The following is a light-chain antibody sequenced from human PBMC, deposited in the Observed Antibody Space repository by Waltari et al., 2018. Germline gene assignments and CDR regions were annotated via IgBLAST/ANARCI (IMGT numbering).Light chain of an antibody. CDR1: NSNIGRNY. CDR3: AAWDDSLSVWV. V-gene: IGLV1-47*01. Sequence: QSVLTQSPSASGAPGQSVTISCSGSNSNIGRNYVYWYQQLPGTAPKVLIYRNHQRPPGVPVRFSGSKSDTSASLAISGLRSEDEADYYCAAWDDSLSVWVFGERTKLTVL. CDR2: RNH. J-gene: IGLJ3*02.